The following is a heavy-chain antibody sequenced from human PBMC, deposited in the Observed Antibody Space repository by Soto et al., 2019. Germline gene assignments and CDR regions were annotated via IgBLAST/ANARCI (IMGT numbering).Heavy chain of an antibody. D-gene: IGHD6-19*01. V-gene: IGHV3-21*01. CDR1: GFTFSSYA. CDR3: AKDFGSGSIYFDP. Sequence: GGSLRLSCAASGFTFSSYAMSWVRQAPGKGLEWVSSISSSSSYINYADSVKGRFTISRDNAKNSLYLQMNSLRPEDTAVYYCAKDFGSGSIYFDPWGQGTLVTVSS. J-gene: IGHJ5*02. CDR2: ISSSSSYI.